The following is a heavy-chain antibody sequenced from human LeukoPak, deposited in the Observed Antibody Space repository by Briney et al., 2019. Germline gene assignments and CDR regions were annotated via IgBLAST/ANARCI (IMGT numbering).Heavy chain of an antibody. CDR2: ISSSGGST. D-gene: IGHD2-21*01. CDR1: GFTFSSFA. V-gene: IGHV3-23*01. J-gene: IGHJ4*02. CDR3: AKDFRIGYSAHFDY. Sequence: GGSLRVSCAASGFTFSSFAMSWVRQAPGKGLEWVSTISSSGGSTYYADSVKGRFSISRDNSKNTLYLQMDSLRGEDTAVYYCAKDFRIGYSAHFDYWGQGALVTVSS.